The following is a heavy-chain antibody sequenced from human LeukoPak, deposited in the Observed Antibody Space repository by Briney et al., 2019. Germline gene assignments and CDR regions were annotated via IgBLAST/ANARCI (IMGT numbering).Heavy chain of an antibody. J-gene: IGHJ3*01. D-gene: IGHD3-10*01. CDR1: AGTFNTYA. Sequence: ASVKVSCKASAGTFNTYAISWERQAPGQGLEWMGRITPLSATPSQSQWIQGRVTITADISTNTVFLDLSSLRSEDTALYFCAGDPPGTPVGFDVWGQGTMVTVSS. CDR2: ITPLSATP. CDR3: AGDPPGTPVGFDV. V-gene: IGHV1-69*06.